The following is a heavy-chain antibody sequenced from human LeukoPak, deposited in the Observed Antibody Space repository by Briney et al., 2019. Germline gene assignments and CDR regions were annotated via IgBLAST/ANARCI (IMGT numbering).Heavy chain of an antibody. Sequence: SETLSLTCAVYGGSFSGYYWSWIRQPPGKGLEWIGEINHSGSTNYNPSLKSRVTISVDTSKNQFSLKLSSVTAADTAVYYCAGGREKWSCFDYWGQGTLVTVSS. CDR2: INHSGST. CDR1: GGSFSGYY. V-gene: IGHV4-34*01. CDR3: AGGREKWSCFDY. J-gene: IGHJ4*02. D-gene: IGHD2-15*01.